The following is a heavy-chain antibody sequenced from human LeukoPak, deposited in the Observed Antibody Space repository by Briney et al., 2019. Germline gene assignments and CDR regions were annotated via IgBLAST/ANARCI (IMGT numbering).Heavy chain of an antibody. V-gene: IGHV4-39*07. J-gene: IGHJ4*02. CDR2: IYYSGST. D-gene: IGHD4-17*01. CDR3: AAYARGFGY. Sequence: SETLSLTCTVSGGSISSSSYYWGWIRQPPGKGLEWIGSIYYSGSTYYNPSLKSRVTISVDTSKNQFSLKLSSVTAADTAVYYCAAYARGFGYWGQGTLVTVSS. CDR1: GGSISSSSYY.